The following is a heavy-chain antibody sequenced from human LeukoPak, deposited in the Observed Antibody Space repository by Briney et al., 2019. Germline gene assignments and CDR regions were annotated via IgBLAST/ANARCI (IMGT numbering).Heavy chain of an antibody. V-gene: IGHV3-74*01. D-gene: IGHD1-26*01. CDR1: GFTFSSYW. CDR3: AREAWELLGSVDY. CDR2: INSDGSST. Sequence: GGSLRLSCAASGFTFSSYWMHWVRQAPGKWLVWVSRINSDGSSTSYADSVKGRFTISRDNAKNTLYLQMNSLRAEDTAVYYCAREAWELLGSVDYWGQGTLVTVSS. J-gene: IGHJ4*02.